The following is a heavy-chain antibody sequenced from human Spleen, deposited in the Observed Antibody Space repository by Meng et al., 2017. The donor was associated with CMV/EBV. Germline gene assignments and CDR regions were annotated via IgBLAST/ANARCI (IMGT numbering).Heavy chain of an antibody. CDR2: IIPVFGSA. D-gene: IGHD3-3*01. Sequence: SVKVSCKASGGTFSSYAINWVRQAPGQGLEWMGGIIPVFGSAKYAQKFQGRVTMTRDTSISTAYMELSRLRSDDTAVYYCARDRPLPYYDFWSGYYQWGDTRYYYGMDVWGQGTTVTVSS. V-gene: IGHV1-69*05. J-gene: IGHJ6*02. CDR3: ARDRPLPYYDFWSGYYQWGDTRYYYGMDV. CDR1: GGTFSSYA.